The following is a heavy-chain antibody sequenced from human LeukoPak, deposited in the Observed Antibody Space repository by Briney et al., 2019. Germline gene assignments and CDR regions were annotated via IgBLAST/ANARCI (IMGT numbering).Heavy chain of an antibody. Sequence: SQTLSLTCTVSGGSISSYYWSWIRQPAGKGLEWIGRIYTSGGTNYNPSLNSRVTMSVDTSKNQFSLWLSSVTAADTAVYYCARGGNRYFDYWGQGSLVTVSS. CDR1: GGSISSYY. V-gene: IGHV4-4*07. CDR3: ARGGNRYFDY. J-gene: IGHJ4*02. D-gene: IGHD1-14*01. CDR2: IYTSGGT.